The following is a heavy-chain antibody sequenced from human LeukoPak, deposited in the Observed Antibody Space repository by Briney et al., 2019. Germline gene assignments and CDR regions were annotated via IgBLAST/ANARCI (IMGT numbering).Heavy chain of an antibody. CDR1: GFTFDDFA. Sequence: GGSLRLSCAASGFTFDDFAMHWVRQAPGKGLEWVSLISWDGGSTYYADSVKGRFTISRDNSKNSLYLQMNSLRAEDTALYYCAKDLHPNYYYYGMDVWGQGTTVTVSS. CDR3: AKDLHPNYYYYGMDV. CDR2: ISWDGGST. J-gene: IGHJ6*02. V-gene: IGHV3-43D*03.